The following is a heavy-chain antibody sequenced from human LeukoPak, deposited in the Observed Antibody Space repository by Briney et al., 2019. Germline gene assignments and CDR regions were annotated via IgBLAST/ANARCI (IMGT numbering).Heavy chain of an antibody. Sequence: GGSLRLSCAASGFTFSNYAIHWVRHAPGKGLQWVAVISCDGSIRYYEDSVKGRFTISRDNAKKSLYLQMNSLRAEDTAVYYCARELTALSLDFDYWGQGTLVTVSP. J-gene: IGHJ4*02. CDR3: ARELTALSLDFDY. D-gene: IGHD5-18*01. CDR1: GFTFSNYA. CDR2: ISCDGSIR. V-gene: IGHV3-30-3*01.